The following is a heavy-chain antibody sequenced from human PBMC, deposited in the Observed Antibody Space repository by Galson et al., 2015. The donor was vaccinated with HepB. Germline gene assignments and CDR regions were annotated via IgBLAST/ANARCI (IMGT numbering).Heavy chain of an antibody. CDR3: AKAQRSRIATMVRGIIRPFEAFDS. Sequence: SLRLSCAVSGFTLSDHYMDWVRQAPGKGLEWVSTVSATGGSTYYADSVKGRFTISRDNSKNTLYLQMSSLRAEDTAVYYCAKAQRSRIATMVRGIIRPFEAFDSWGHGTMVTVSS. J-gene: IGHJ3*02. CDR2: VSATGGST. V-gene: IGHV3-23*01. D-gene: IGHD3-10*01. CDR1: GFTLSDHY.